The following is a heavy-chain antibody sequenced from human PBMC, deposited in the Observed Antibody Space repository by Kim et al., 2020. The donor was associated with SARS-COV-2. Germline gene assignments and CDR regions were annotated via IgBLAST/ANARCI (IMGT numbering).Heavy chain of an antibody. J-gene: IGHJ4*02. CDR3: TSGPYYYDSAAYYHDY. V-gene: IGHV3-49*03. CDR2: IRSKRYGETT. CDR1: GLNFGDYA. D-gene: IGHD3-22*01. Sequence: SLRLSCTTSGLNFGDYAMSWFRQAPGKGLEGVAFIRSKRYGETTEYAASVKGRFTISRDDSKRIAYLQMNGLKTEDTAVYYCTSGPYYYDSAAYYHDYLGQGTLVTVSS.